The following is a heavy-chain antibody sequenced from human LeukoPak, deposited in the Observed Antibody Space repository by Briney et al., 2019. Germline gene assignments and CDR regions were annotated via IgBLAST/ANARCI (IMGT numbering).Heavy chain of an antibody. CDR3: ARGRVSSSTWYSTYYYYFYMDV. J-gene: IGHJ6*03. D-gene: IGHD4-11*01. V-gene: IGHV4-34*01. CDR1: GGSFSGYY. CDR2: INHSGST. Sequence: KPSETLSLTCAVYGGSFSGYYWSWIRQPPGKGLEWIGEINHSGSTNYNPSLKSRVTISVDTSKNQFSLKLSSVTAADTAVYFCARGRVSSSTWYSTYYYYFYMDVRGKGTTVTVSS.